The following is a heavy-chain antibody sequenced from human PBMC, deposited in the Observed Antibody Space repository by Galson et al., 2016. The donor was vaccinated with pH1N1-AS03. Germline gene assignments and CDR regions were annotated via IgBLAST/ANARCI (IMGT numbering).Heavy chain of an antibody. D-gene: IGHD5-12*01. CDR3: ANRFFYTCNDSDYFDY. V-gene: IGHV2-5*02. CDR2: IYWDGDK. CDR1: GLSLRASGVG. J-gene: IGHJ4*02. Sequence: PALVKPTQTLTLTCTFSGLSLRASGVGVGWIRQPPGKALEWLALIYWDGDKRYSPSLKSRLTITKDTSKNQVVLTMTNMDPVDTAPYYCANRFFYTCNDSDYFDYWGQGMLVTVSS.